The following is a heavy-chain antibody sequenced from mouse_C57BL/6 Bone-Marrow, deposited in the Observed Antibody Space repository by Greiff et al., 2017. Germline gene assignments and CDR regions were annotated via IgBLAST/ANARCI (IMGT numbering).Heavy chain of an antibody. V-gene: IGHV1-55*01. Sequence: QVHVKQSGAELVKPGASVKMSCKASGYTFTSYWITWVKQRPGQGLEWIGDIYPGTGSTNYNEKFKSKATLTVDTSSSTAYMQLSSLTSEDSAVYDGASRWLLPYYYAMDYWGQGTSVTVSS. CDR1: GYTFTSYW. CDR2: IYPGTGST. J-gene: IGHJ4*01. D-gene: IGHD2-3*01. CDR3: ASRWLLPYYYAMDY.